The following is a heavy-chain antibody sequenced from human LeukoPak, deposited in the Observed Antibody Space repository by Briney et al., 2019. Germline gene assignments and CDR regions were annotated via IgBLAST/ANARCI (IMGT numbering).Heavy chain of an antibody. Sequence: ASVKVSCKAFGGTFSSYAISWVRQAPGQGLEWMGRIIPILGIANYAQKFQGRVTITADKSTSTAYMELSSLRSEDTAVYYCARLAYYDSSGFWGQGTLVTVSS. CDR2: IIPILGIA. D-gene: IGHD3-22*01. CDR3: ARLAYYDSSGF. J-gene: IGHJ4*02. V-gene: IGHV1-69*04. CDR1: GGTFSSYA.